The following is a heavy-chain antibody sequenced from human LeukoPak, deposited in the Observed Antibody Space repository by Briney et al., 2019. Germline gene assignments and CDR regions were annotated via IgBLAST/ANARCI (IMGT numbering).Heavy chain of an antibody. CDR2: ISSSGSTI. CDR3: ARERRTYHYHSQSFAL. Sequence: GGSLRLSCAASGFTFSDYYMSWIRQAPGKGLEWVSYISSSGSTIYYADSVKGRFTISRDNAKNSLYLQINSLSAEDTAVYRCARERRTYHYHSQSFALWGQEKMVTVPS. CDR1: GFTFSDYY. V-gene: IGHV3-11*01. J-gene: IGHJ3*01. D-gene: IGHD3-22*01.